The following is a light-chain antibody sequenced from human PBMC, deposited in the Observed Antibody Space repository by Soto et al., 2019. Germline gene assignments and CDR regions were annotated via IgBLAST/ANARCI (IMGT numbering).Light chain of an antibody. CDR3: QQYNNWPLT. V-gene: IGKV3D-15*01. CDR1: QSVATN. J-gene: IGKJ4*01. CDR2: GAT. Sequence: MVLTQSPATQSVPPGESATLSCRASQSVATNLAWYEQRPGQPPRLLIYGATTGATGIPARFSGSGSGTEFTLTISSLQSEDFAVYYCQQYNNWPLTFGGGTKVDIK.